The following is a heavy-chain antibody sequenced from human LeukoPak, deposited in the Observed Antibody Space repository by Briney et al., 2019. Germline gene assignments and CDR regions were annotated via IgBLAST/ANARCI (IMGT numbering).Heavy chain of an antibody. V-gene: IGHV4-59*08. CDR1: GGSISSYY. Sequence: SETLSLTCTVFGGSISSYYWSWIRQPPGKGLEWIGYIYYSGSTNYNPSLKSRVTISVDTSKKQFSLKLSSVTAADTAVYYCARSYDSSGYYFFWGQGTLVTVSS. CDR2: IYYSGST. CDR3: ARSYDSSGYYFF. J-gene: IGHJ4*02. D-gene: IGHD3-22*01.